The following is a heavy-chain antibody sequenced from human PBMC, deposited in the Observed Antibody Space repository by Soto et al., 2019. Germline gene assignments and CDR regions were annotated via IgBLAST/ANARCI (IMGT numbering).Heavy chain of an antibody. J-gene: IGHJ4*02. V-gene: IGHV2-26*01. D-gene: IGHD5-12*01. CDR3: ARGRGHSGYGGYYFDY. CDR1: GFSLSNARMG. CDR2: IFSNDEK. Sequence: QVTLKESGPVLVKPTETLTMTCTVSGFSLSNARMGVSWIRQPPGKALEWLAHIFSNDEKSYSTSLKSRLTISKDTSKSQVVLTMTNMDPVDTATYYCARGRGHSGYGGYYFDYWGQGTLVTVSS.